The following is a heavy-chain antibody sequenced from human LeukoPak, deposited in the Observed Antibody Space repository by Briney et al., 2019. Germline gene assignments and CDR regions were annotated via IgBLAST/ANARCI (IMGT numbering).Heavy chain of an antibody. V-gene: IGHV4-34*01. CDR1: GGSFSGYY. J-gene: IGHJ4*02. Sequence: SETLSLTCAVYGGSFSGYYWSWIRQPPGKGLEWIGEINHSGSTNYNPSLKSRVTISVDTSKNQFSLKLSSVTAADTAVYYCARLWFGRFFDYWGQGTLVTVSS. D-gene: IGHD3-10*01. CDR3: ARLWFGRFFDY. CDR2: INHSGST.